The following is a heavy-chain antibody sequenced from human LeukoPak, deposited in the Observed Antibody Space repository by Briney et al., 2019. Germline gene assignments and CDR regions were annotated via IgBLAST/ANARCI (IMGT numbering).Heavy chain of an antibody. CDR1: GFTVSSNS. CDR2: IYSDNT. CDR3: AREPVSSGLHFASDY. Sequence: LPGGSLRLSCTVSGFTVSSNSMSWVRQAPGKGLEWVSFIYSDNTHYADSVKGRFTISRDNSKNTLYLQMNSLTAEDTAMYYCAREPVSSGLHFASDYWGQGTLVTVSS. D-gene: IGHD3-22*01. J-gene: IGHJ4*02. V-gene: IGHV3-53*05.